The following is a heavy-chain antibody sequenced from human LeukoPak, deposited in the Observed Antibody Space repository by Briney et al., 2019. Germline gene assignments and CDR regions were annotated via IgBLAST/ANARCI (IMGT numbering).Heavy chain of an antibody. J-gene: IGHJ4*02. CDR2: IYHSGST. CDR3: ARDRGSAPDY. CDR1: GDSISSSNW. Sequence: SGTLSLTCDVSGDSISSSNWWNWVRQPPGKGLEWIGGIYHSGSTNYNPSLKSRVTISVDKSKNQLSLRLTSVTAADTAVYYCARDRGSAPDYWGQGTLVTVSS. V-gene: IGHV4-4*02.